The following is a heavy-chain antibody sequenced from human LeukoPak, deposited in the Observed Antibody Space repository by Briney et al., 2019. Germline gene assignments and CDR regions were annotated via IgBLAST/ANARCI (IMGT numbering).Heavy chain of an antibody. J-gene: IGHJ4*02. CDR1: GFTLSSYA. CDR2: ISRSGTYK. D-gene: IGHD5-18*01. Sequence: GGSLRLSCATSGFTLSSYAMNWVRQAPGKGLEWVSSISRSGTYKFYADSVKGRFTVSRDNAKNSLYLQMNSLRAEDTAVYYCARETDTAMVLDYWGQGTLVTVSS. V-gene: IGHV3-21*01. CDR3: ARETDTAMVLDY.